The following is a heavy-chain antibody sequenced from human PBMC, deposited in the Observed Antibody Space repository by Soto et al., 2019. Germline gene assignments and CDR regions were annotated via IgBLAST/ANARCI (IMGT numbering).Heavy chain of an antibody. D-gene: IGHD4-17*01. CDR1: GASVSSGNYY. J-gene: IGHJ4*02. V-gene: IGHV4-39*01. CDR3: ARHDYGGFGL. Sequence: SETLSLTCTVSGASVSSGNYYWGWIRQPPGKGLEWIGSIYYSGSTYYNPSLKSRVTISVDTSKNQFSLKLSSVTAADTAVYYCARHDYGGFGLWGQGTLVTVSS. CDR2: IYYSGST.